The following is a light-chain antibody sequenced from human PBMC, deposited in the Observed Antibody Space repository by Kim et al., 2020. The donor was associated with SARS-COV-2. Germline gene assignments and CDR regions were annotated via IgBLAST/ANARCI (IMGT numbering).Light chain of an antibody. V-gene: IGKV1-8*01. CDR2: TAS. CDR3: QQYYSYPS. CDR1: KGISSY. Sequence: SASTVDRVTITCRASKGISSYLAGYQQKPGKAPNLLIYTASTLQSGVPSRFSGSGSGTDFTLTISCLQSEDFATYYCQQYYSYPSFGPGTKVDIK. J-gene: IGKJ3*01.